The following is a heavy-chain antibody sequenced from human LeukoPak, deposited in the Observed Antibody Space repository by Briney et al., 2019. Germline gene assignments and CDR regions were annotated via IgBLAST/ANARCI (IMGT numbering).Heavy chain of an antibody. CDR3: ARESLEFRFFDL. D-gene: IGHD1-1*01. J-gene: IGHJ4*02. V-gene: IGHV4-61*02. Sequence: SQTLSLTCTVSGGSISSGSYYWSWIRQPAGKGLEWIGRIYTTGRTIYNPSLKSQVTISINTSKNQFSLKLTSVTATDTAMYYCARESLEFRFFDLWGQGALVTVSS. CDR1: GGSISSGSYY. CDR2: IYTTGRT.